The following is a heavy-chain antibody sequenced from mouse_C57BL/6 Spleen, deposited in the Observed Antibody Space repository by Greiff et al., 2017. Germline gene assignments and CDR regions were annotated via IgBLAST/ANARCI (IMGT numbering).Heavy chain of an antibody. V-gene: IGHV6-6*01. D-gene: IGHD2-4*01. Sequence: EVMVVESGGGLVQPGGSMKLSCAASGFTFSDAWMAWVRQSPEKGLEWVAKIRNKANNHATYYAESVKGRFTISRDDSKSSVYLQMNSLRAEDTGIYYCTRRGLRQGYAMDYWGKGTSVTVST. CDR1: GFTFSDAW. CDR2: IRNKANNHAT. J-gene: IGHJ4*01. CDR3: TRRGLRQGYAMDY.